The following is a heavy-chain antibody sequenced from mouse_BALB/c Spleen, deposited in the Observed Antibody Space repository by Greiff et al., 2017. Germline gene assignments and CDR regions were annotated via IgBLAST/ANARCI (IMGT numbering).Heavy chain of an antibody. CDR3: ARHGGLVSYAMDY. Sequence: QVQLKESGPDLVAPSQSLSITCTVSGFSLTSYGVHWVRQPPGKGLEWLVVIWSDGSTTYNSALKSRLSISKDNSKSQVFLKMNSLQTDDTAMYYCARHGGLVSYAMDYWGQGTSVTVSS. J-gene: IGHJ4*01. CDR1: GFSLTSYG. CDR2: IWSDGST. V-gene: IGHV2-6-2*01. D-gene: IGHD2-10*02.